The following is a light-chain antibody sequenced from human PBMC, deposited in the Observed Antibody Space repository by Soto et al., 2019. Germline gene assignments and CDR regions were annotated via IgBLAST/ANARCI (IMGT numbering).Light chain of an antibody. CDR2: DAS. Sequence: IQLTESPSSLSASVGDRVTVTCRASEDITNYLAWYQQKVGKAPKLIXYDASTLHSGVPSRFSGSGSGTDFTLTISSLETEDFAVYYCQQRSNWPPITFGQGTRLEIK. J-gene: IGKJ5*01. V-gene: IGKV1-9*01. CDR3: QQRSNWPPIT. CDR1: EDITNY.